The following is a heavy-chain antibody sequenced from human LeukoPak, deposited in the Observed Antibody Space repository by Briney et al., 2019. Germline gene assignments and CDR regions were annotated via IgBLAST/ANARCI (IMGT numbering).Heavy chain of an antibody. CDR1: GFTFSGYE. J-gene: IGHJ4*02. CDR2: IGGSGSST. CDR3: ARAPTSYYYFDY. Sequence: GGSLRLSCAASGFTFSGYEMNWARQAPGKGLEWVSAIGGSGSSTWYADSVKGRFTISRDNSKNTLYLQMNSPRAEDTAVYYCARAPTSYYYFDYWGQGTLVTVSS. D-gene: IGHD1-26*01. V-gene: IGHV3-23*01.